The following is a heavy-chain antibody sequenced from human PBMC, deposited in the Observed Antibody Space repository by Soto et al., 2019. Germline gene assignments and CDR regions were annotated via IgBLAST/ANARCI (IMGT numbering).Heavy chain of an antibody. V-gene: IGHV3-21*01. CDR1: GFTFSSYS. Sequence: GGSLRLSCAASGFTFSSYSMNWVRQAPGKGLEWVSSISSSSSYIYYADSVKGRFTISRDNAKNSLYLQMNSLRAEDTAVYYCARSLRSIYCSGGSCYFDYWGQGTLVTVSS. J-gene: IGHJ4*02. CDR3: ARSLRSIYCSGGSCYFDY. CDR2: ISSSSSYI. D-gene: IGHD2-15*01.